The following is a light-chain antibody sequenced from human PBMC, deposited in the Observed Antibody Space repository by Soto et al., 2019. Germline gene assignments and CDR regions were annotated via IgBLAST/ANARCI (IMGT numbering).Light chain of an antibody. CDR3: QQYYSYPWT. CDR2: KAS. Sequence: DIQMTQSPSTLSASVGDRVTITCRASQSISSWLAWYQQEPGKAPKLLIYKASSFESGVPSRFSGSGSGTEFTLTISSLQPDDFANYYCQQYYSYPWTFGRGTKVDFK. J-gene: IGKJ1*01. V-gene: IGKV1-5*03. CDR1: QSISSW.